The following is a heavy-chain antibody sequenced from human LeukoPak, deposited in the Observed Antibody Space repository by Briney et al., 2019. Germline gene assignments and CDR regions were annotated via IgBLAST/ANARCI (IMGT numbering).Heavy chain of an antibody. CDR2: IYYSGST. Sequence: PSETLSLTCTVSGGSISSSSYYWGWIRQPPGKGLEWIGSIYYSGSTYYNPSLKSRVTISVDTSKNQFSLKLSSVTAADTAVYYCAREMMGIFFDSWGQGTLVTVSS. CDR1: GGSISSSSYY. D-gene: IGHD1-26*01. CDR3: AREMMGIFFDS. J-gene: IGHJ4*02. V-gene: IGHV4-39*07.